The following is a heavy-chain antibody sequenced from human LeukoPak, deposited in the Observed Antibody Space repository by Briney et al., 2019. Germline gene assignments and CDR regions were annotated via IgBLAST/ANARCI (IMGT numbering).Heavy chain of an antibody. J-gene: IGHJ5*02. CDR2: ISSSSSYI. D-gene: IGHD4-17*01. Sequence: GGSLRLSCAASGFTFSTYAMNWVRQAPGKGLEWVSSISSSSSYIYYADSVKGRFTISRDNAKNSLYLQMNSLRAEDTAVYYCAKSSATVTTQIAFDPWGQGTLVTVSS. CDR1: GFTFSTYA. CDR3: AKSSATVTTQIAFDP. V-gene: IGHV3-21*01.